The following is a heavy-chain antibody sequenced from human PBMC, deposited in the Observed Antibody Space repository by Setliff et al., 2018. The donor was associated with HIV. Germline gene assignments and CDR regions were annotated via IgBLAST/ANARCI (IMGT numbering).Heavy chain of an antibody. Sequence: QPGGSLRLSCEASGFTVSSYWMHWVRQAPGKGLVWVSRINNDGSSTTYADSVKGRFTISKDIAKNTLNLQMNSLRAEDTAIYYCVGPFGYNGFYIWGQGTMVTVSS. V-gene: IGHV3-74*01. CDR3: VGPFGYNGFYI. D-gene: IGHD6-25*01. CDR2: INNDGSST. CDR1: GFTVSSYW. J-gene: IGHJ3*02.